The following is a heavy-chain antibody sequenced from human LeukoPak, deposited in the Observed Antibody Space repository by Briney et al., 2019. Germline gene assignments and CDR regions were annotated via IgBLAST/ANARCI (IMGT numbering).Heavy chain of an antibody. CDR3: AALNTAAAEP. CDR1: GASVSSATYY. CDR2: IYYSGST. D-gene: IGHD6-13*01. J-gene: IGHJ4*02. Sequence: SETLSLTCTVSGASVSSATYYWSWIRQPPGKGLESIGYIYYSGSTNYNPSLKSRVTISVDTSKNQFSLKLTSVTAADTAVYYCAALNTAAAEPWGPGTLVTVSS. V-gene: IGHV4-61*01.